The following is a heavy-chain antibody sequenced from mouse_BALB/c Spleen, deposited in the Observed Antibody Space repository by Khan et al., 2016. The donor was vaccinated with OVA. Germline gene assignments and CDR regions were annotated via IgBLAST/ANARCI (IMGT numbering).Heavy chain of an antibody. CDR1: GYTFTDYI. CDR3: ARSWYGAFAY. CDR2: IYPGSDNT. J-gene: IGHJ3*01. D-gene: IGHD1-1*02. Sequence: QVRLQQSGPELVKPGASVKMSCKASGYTFTDYIINWVKQRTGQGLEWIGDIYPGSDNTYYNETFKGKATLTADKSSNTVYMQLSSLTSEDSAAYCGARSWYGAFAYWGQGTLVTVSA. V-gene: IGHV1-81*01.